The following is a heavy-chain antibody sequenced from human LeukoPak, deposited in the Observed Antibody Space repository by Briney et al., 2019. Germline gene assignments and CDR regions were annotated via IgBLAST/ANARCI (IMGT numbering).Heavy chain of an antibody. Sequence: GGSLRLSCAASGFTFSSYAMHWVRQAPGKGLEWVAVIPYDGSNKYYADSVKGRFTISRDNSKNTLYLQMNSLRAEDTAVYYCARDIVPGSSGWYYASHWGQGTLVTVSS. V-gene: IGHV3-30-3*01. D-gene: IGHD6-19*01. J-gene: IGHJ4*02. CDR3: ARDIVPGSSGWYYASH. CDR2: IPYDGSNK. CDR1: GFTFSSYA.